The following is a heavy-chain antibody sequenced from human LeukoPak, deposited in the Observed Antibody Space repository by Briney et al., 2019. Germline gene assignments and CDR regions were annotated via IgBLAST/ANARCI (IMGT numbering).Heavy chain of an antibody. Sequence: SGGSLSLSCAASGFTLSSSHMTWVRQAVGKGLEWVSFIYSGGDTSYPDSVKGRFTISRDNSKNTLYLQMNSLRAEDTAVYYCARVYNYVFDYWGQGTLVTVSS. CDR2: IYSGGDT. J-gene: IGHJ4*02. D-gene: IGHD3-10*02. V-gene: IGHV3-53*01. CDR1: GFTLSSSH. CDR3: ARVYNYVFDY.